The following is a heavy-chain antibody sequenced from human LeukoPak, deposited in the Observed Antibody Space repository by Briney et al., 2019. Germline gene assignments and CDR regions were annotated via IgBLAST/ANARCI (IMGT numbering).Heavy chain of an antibody. CDR2: IYYSGST. V-gene: IGHV4-61*01. Sequence: SETLSLTCTVSGGSISSGSYYWSWIRQPPGKGLEWIGYIYYSGSTNYNPSLKSRVTISVDTSKNQFSLKLSSVTAADTAVYYCASTSYYYGSGSYSFDYWGQGTLVTVSS. CDR1: GGSISSGSYY. CDR3: ASTSYYYGSGSYSFDY. J-gene: IGHJ4*02. D-gene: IGHD3-10*01.